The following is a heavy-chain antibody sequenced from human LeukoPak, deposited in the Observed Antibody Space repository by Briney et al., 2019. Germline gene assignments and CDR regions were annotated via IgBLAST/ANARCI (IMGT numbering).Heavy chain of an antibody. CDR3: ARVVGLAGYSSSWYSGYYYYMDV. CDR1: GGTFSSYA. J-gene: IGHJ6*03. V-gene: IGHV1-69*06. CDR2: IIPIFGTA. D-gene: IGHD6-13*01. Sequence: SVKVSCKASGGTFSSYAISWVRQAPGQGLEWMGGIIPIFGTANYAQKFQGRVTITADKSTSTAYMELSSLRSEDTAVYYCARVVGLAGYSSSWYSGYYYYMDVWGKGTTVTVSS.